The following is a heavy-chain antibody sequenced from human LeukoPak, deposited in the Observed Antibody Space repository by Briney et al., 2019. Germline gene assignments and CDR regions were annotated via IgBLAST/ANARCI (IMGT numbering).Heavy chain of an antibody. CDR2: INHSGST. V-gene: IGHV4-34*01. J-gene: IGHJ4*02. CDR1: GGSFSGYY. D-gene: IGHD6-13*01. CDR3: ARGWAAAAVDY. Sequence: KPSETLSLTCAVYGGSFSGYYWSWIRQPPGKGLEWIGEINHSGSTNYNPSLKSRVTISVDTSKNQFSLKLSPVTAADTAVYYCARGWAAAAVDYWGQGTLVTVSS.